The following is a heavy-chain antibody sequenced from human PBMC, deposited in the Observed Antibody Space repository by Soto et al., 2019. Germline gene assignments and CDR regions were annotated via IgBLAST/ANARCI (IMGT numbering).Heavy chain of an antibody. CDR2: LYSGGTS. V-gene: IGHV3-53*02. Sequence: EVPLVETGGGLIQPGGSLRLSCAASGFSISSNYVTWVRQAPGKGLEWVSLLYSGGTSYYAASVKGRFTISRDNSKNTLFLQMDRLKTEDTAVYYCARGQQVSTIRGVQGFDYWGQGTLVTVSS. CDR1: GFSISSNY. CDR3: ARGQQVSTIRGVQGFDY. D-gene: IGHD3-10*01. J-gene: IGHJ4*02.